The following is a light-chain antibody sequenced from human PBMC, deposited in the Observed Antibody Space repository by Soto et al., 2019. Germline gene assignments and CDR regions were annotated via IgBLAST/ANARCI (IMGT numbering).Light chain of an antibody. CDR2: GAS. CDR3: QQYDKSPFT. V-gene: IGKV3-20*01. CDR1: QRVTSTY. Sequence: EVVLTQSPGTLSLSPGERATLSCRASQRVTSTYLAWYQQKPGQAPRLLIYGASNRATGIPDRFSGSGSGTDFTLTIRRLERHDFAVYFCQQYDKSPFTFGPGTKVDIK. J-gene: IGKJ3*01.